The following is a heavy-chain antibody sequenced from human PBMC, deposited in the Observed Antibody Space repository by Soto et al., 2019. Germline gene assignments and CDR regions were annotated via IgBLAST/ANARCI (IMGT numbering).Heavy chain of an antibody. J-gene: IGHJ6*02. V-gene: IGHV3-74*01. CDR1: GFTFSSYW. CDR2: INSDGSST. D-gene: IGHD6-19*01. CDR3: ARDLLYSSGWGRGYYYYGMDV. Sequence: EVQLVESGGGLVQPGGSLRLSCAASGFTFSSYWMHWVRQAPGKGLVWVSRINSDGSSTSYADSVKGRFTISRDNAKNTLYLQMNSLRAEDTAVYYCARDLLYSSGWGRGYYYYGMDVWGQGTTVTVSS.